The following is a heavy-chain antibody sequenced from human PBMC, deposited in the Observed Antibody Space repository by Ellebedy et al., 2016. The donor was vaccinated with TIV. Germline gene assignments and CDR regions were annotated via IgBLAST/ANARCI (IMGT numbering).Heavy chain of an antibody. J-gene: IGHJ4*02. V-gene: IGHV3-21*06. D-gene: IGHD2-15*01. CDR1: GFTFSNYN. Sequence: GESLKISCVASGFTFSNYNMNWVRQSPGKGLEWVSSIRSTGIDKYYAESVKCRFTISRDNAQDTLFLQMNSLRAEDTAVYFCSRGWSTPDSWGQGTLVIVSS. CDR2: IRSTGIDK. CDR3: SRGWSTPDS.